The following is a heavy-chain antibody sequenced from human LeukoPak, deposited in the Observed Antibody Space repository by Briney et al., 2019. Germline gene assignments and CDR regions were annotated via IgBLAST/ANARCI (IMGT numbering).Heavy chain of an antibody. J-gene: IGHJ6*03. CDR2: FYTSGST. CDR3: ARGATWVYYMDV. V-gene: IGHV4-61*02. CDR1: GGSISSSGYY. Sequence: PSETLSLTCTVSGGSISSSGYYWSWIRQAAGKGLEWIGRFYTSGSTNYNPSLMSRVLISVDTSKNQFSLNLSSVTAADTAVYYCARGATWVYYMDVWGKGTTVTISS. D-gene: IGHD1-26*01.